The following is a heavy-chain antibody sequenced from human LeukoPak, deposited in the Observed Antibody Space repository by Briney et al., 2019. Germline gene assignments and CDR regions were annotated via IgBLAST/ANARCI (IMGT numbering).Heavy chain of an antibody. CDR2: IKQDGSEK. J-gene: IGHJ4*02. Sequence: GGSLRLSCAASGFTFSSYWMSWVRQAPGKGLEWVANIKQDGSEKYYVDSVKGRFTISRDNAKNSLYLQMNSLRAEDTAVYYCARDSDPDRYGSEPYYFDYWGQGTLVTVSS. CDR1: GFTFSSYW. CDR3: ARDSDPDRYGSEPYYFDY. D-gene: IGHD3-10*01. V-gene: IGHV3-7*01.